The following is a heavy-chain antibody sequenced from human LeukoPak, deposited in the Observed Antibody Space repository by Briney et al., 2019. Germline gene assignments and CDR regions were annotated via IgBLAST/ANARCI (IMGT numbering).Heavy chain of an antibody. CDR1: GFTFSSYS. V-gene: IGHV3-30*03. CDR3: ARGYIVYDSSGTCGY. Sequence: GGSLRLSCAASGFTFSSYSMNWVRQAPGKGLEWVAVISYDGSNKYYADSVKGRFTISRDNSKNTLYLQMNSLRAEDTAVYYCARGYIVYDSSGTCGYWGQGTLVTVSS. J-gene: IGHJ4*02. D-gene: IGHD3-22*01. CDR2: ISYDGSNK.